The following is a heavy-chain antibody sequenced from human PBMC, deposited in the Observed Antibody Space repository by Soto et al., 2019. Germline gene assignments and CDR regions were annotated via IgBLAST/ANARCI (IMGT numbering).Heavy chain of an antibody. V-gene: IGHV3-13*04. D-gene: IGHD4-17*01. J-gene: IGHJ6*02. CDR3: ARELRSSDYGDFLWNGMDV. CDR1: GFTFSSYD. CDR2: IGTAGDT. Sequence: EVQLVESGGGLVQPGGSLRLSCAASGFTFSSYDMHWVRQVTGKGLEWVSGIGTAGDTYYPGSIKGRFSISRENARNSLYLQMNSLRAGDTAVYYCARELRSSDYGDFLWNGMDVWGQGTTVTVSS.